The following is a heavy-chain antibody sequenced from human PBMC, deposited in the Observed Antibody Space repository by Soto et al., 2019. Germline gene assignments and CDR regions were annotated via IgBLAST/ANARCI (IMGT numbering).Heavy chain of an antibody. CDR2: IYSAGSA. V-gene: IGHV3-66*01. J-gene: IGHJ4*02. D-gene: IGHD1-26*01. CDR3: ARLPRSNYQYFDS. Sequence: GGSLRLSCAASGFTVSTYYMILFRQAPGKGLEWVSVIYSAGSADFADSVKGRFTISRDNSKNTLYLQMSSLRAEDTAFYYCARLPRSNYQYFDSWGQGTLVTVSS. CDR1: GFTVSTYY.